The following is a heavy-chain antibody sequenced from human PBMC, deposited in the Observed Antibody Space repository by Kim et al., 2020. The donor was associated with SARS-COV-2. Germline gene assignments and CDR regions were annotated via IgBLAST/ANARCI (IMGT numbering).Heavy chain of an antibody. CDR1: GVSFSTYG. CDR3: ASTIAGSSWYVFDY. Sequence: GGSLRLSCVASGVSFSTYGMHWVRQAPGKGLEWVAYIWYDGSNKFYADSLKGRFTVSRDNSKNTLYLQMNSLRAEDTAVYYCASTIAGSSWYVFDYWGQGALVTVSS. J-gene: IGHJ4*02. V-gene: IGHV3-33*01. D-gene: IGHD6-13*01. CDR2: IWYDGSNK.